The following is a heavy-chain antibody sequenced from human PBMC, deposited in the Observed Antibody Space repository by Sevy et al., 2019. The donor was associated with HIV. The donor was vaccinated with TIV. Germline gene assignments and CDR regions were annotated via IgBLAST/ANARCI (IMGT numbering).Heavy chain of an antibody. V-gene: IGHV1-2*02. CDR1: GYTFTGYY. CDR3: ARGSYDSSGYYFYDY. Sequence: ASVKVSCKASGYTFTGYYMHWVRQAPGQGLEWMGWINPNSGGTNYAQKFQGRVTMTRDTSISTAYMELSRLRSDDTAVYYCARGSYDSSGYYFYDYWGQGTLVTVSS. J-gene: IGHJ4*02. CDR2: INPNSGGT. D-gene: IGHD3-22*01.